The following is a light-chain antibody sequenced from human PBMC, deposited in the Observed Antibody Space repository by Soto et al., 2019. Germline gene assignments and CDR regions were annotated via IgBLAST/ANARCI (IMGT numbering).Light chain of an antibody. J-gene: IGLJ1*01. Sequence: QSALTQPASVSGSPGQSITISCTGTSSDVGGFNFVSWYQHHPGKAPKLMIFDVSHRPSGVSNRFSGSKSGNTASLTISGLQAEDEADYFCSSYRSSSTLDVFGTGTKLTVL. V-gene: IGLV2-14*01. CDR1: SSDVGGFNF. CDR3: SSYRSSSTLDV. CDR2: DVS.